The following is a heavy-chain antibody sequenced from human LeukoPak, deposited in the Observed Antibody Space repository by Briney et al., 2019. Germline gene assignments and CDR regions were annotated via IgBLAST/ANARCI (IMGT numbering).Heavy chain of an antibody. Sequence: SETLSLTCTVSGGPISSSSYYWGWIRQPPGKGLEWIGSIYYSGSTYYNPSLKSRVTISVDTSKNQFSLKLSSVTAADTAVYYCARGLRLGEFDNYWGQGTLVTVSS. CDR1: GGPISSSSYY. V-gene: IGHV4-39*01. J-gene: IGHJ4*02. D-gene: IGHD3-16*01. CDR3: ARGLRLGEFDNY. CDR2: IYYSGST.